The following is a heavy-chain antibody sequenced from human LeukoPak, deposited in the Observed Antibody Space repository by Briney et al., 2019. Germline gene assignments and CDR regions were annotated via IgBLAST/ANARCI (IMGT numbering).Heavy chain of an antibody. CDR2: ITSSSRYI. CDR3: VRDRGTDNWKYYGMDV. Sequence: GGSLRLSCAASGFTFSTYSMNWVRQAPGKGLEWVSSITSSSRYIYYADSVKGRFTISRDNAKNSLYLQMNSLRAEDTAVYYCVRDRGTDNWKYYGMDVWGQGTTVTVSS. V-gene: IGHV3-21*01. D-gene: IGHD1-1*01. CDR1: GFTFSTYS. J-gene: IGHJ6*02.